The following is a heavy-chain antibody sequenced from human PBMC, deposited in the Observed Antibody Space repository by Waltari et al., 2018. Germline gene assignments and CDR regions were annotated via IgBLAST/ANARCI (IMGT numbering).Heavy chain of an antibody. CDR1: GGSISSGSYY. V-gene: IGHV4-61*02. Sequence: QVQLQESGPGLVKPSQTLSLTCTVSGGSISSGSYYSSCIRPPPGKGLEWIGRIYTSGSTNYNPSLKSRVTISVDTSKNQFSLKLSSVTAADTAVYYCARVRPGYYDSSGYVDYWGQGTLVTVSS. J-gene: IGHJ4*02. D-gene: IGHD3-22*01. CDR2: IYTSGST. CDR3: ARVRPGYYDSSGYVDY.